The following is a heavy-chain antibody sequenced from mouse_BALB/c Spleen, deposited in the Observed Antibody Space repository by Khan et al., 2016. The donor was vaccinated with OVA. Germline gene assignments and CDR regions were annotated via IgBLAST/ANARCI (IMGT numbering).Heavy chain of an antibody. J-gene: IGHJ3*01. Sequence: VKLLESGAELARPGASVKMSCKASGYTFTSYTIHWIKKRPGQGLEWIGYINLSNGYTNYNQKFKDKATLTTDKSSTTAYLQLSSLTSDDSAVYNCVRDGAYHRNDGWFAYWGQGTLVTVSA. D-gene: IGHD2-14*01. CDR1: GYTFTSYT. V-gene: IGHV1-4*01. CDR2: INLSNGYT. CDR3: VRDGAYHRNDGWFAY.